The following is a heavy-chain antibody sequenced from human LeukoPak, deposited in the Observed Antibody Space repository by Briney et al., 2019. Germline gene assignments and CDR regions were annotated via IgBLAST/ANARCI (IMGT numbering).Heavy chain of an antibody. CDR3: AGGREGIAAAGTAFDY. J-gene: IGHJ4*02. CDR2: IYYSGST. Sequence: SETLSLTCTVSGGSISSGGYYWSWIRQHPGKGLEWIGYIYYSGSTYYNPSLKSRVTISVDTSKNQFSLKLSSVTATDTAVYYCAGGREGIAAAGTAFDYWGQGTLVTVSS. D-gene: IGHD6-13*01. V-gene: IGHV4-31*03. CDR1: GGSISSGGYY.